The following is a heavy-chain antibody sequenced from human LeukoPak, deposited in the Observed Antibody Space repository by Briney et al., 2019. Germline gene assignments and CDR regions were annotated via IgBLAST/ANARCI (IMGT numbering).Heavy chain of an antibody. D-gene: IGHD1-14*01. J-gene: IGHJ4*02. CDR2: IYYSGST. Sequence: SETLSLTCTVSGGSISSGDYYWSWIRQPPGKGLEWIGHIYYSGSTYYNPSLKSRVTISVDTSKNQFSLKLSSVTAADPAVYYCARERGEPPYADYWGQGTLVTVSS. CDR1: GGSISSGDYY. V-gene: IGHV4-30-4*08. CDR3: ARERGEPPYADY.